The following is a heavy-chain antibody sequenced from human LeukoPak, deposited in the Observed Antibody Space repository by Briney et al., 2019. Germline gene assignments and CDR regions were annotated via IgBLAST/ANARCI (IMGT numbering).Heavy chain of an antibody. J-gene: IGHJ4*02. V-gene: IGHV3-30*04. D-gene: IGHD3-10*01. CDR3: ARDFEGSGSYYGGLNY. Sequence: PGRSLRLSCAASGFTFSSYAMHWVRQAPGKGLEWVAVISYDGSNKYYADSVKGRFTISRDNSKNTLYLQMNSLRAEDTAVYYCARDFEGSGSYYGGLNYWGREPWSPSPQ. CDR2: ISYDGSNK. CDR1: GFTFSSYA.